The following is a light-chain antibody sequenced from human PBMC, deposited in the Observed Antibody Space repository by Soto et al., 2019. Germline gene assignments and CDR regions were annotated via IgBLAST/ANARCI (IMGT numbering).Light chain of an antibody. J-gene: IGKJ2*01. Sequence: DIQMTQSPSSLSASVGDRVTITFRSSQSISSFLNWYQQKPGKAPKVLIYAASRLESGVPSRFSGSGSGTDFTLTISSLQPEDYATYYCQQSYSTPPRYTFGQGTKVDIK. V-gene: IGKV1-39*01. CDR3: QQSYSTPPRYT. CDR2: AAS. CDR1: QSISSF.